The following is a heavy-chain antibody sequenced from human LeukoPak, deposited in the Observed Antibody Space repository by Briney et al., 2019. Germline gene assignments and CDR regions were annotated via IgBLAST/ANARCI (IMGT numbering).Heavy chain of an antibody. Sequence: SETLSLTCTVSGGSISSYYWSWIRQPPGKGLEWIGYIYYSWSTNYNPSLKSRVTISVDTSKNQFSLKLSSVTAADTAVYYCARTTVVTPSGMDVWGQGTTVTVSS. CDR3: ARTTVVTPSGMDV. J-gene: IGHJ6*02. D-gene: IGHD4-23*01. V-gene: IGHV4-59*01. CDR2: IYYSWST. CDR1: GGSISSYY.